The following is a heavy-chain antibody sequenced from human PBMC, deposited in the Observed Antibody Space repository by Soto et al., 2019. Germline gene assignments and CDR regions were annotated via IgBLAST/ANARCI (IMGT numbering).Heavy chain of an antibody. CDR2: IYHSGST. D-gene: IGHD1-1*01. CDR3: AINQLEGNWFDP. V-gene: IGHV4-30-2*01. CDR1: GGSISSGGYS. J-gene: IGHJ5*02. Sequence: QLQLQESGSGLVRPSQTLSLTCAVSGGSISSGGYSWNWIRQPPGKGLEWIGYIYHSGSTLYNPPLNSRVTTSVDKSTNQFSLKLSSVTAADTAVYYCAINQLEGNWFDPWGQGTLVTVSS.